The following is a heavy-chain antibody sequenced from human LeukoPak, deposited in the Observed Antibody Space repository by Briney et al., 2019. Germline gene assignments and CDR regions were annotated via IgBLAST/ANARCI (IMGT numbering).Heavy chain of an antibody. D-gene: IGHD4-17*01. V-gene: IGHV3-43*02. CDR1: GFTFDDYA. J-gene: IGHJ4*02. CDR3: AKDQALDYGGRGNVEY. Sequence: PGGSLRLSCAASGFTFDDYAMHWVRQAPGKGLEWVSLISGDGGSTYYADSVKGRFTISRDNSKNSLYLQMNSLRTEDTALYYCAKDQALDYGGRGNVEYWGQGTLVTVSS. CDR2: ISGDGGST.